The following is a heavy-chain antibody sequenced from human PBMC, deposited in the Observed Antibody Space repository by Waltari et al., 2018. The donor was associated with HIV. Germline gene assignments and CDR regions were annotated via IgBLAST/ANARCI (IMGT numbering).Heavy chain of an antibody. V-gene: IGHV3-9*01. CDR3: AKGQTLYWYFDL. Sequence: EVQLVESGGGLVQPGRSLRLSCAASGFTFDDYARHWVRQAPGKGLEWVSGISWNSGSIGYADSVKGRFTISRDNAKNSLYLQMNSLRAEDTALYYCAKGQTLYWYFDLWGRGTLVTVSS. CDR1: GFTFDDYA. J-gene: IGHJ2*01. CDR2: ISWNSGSI.